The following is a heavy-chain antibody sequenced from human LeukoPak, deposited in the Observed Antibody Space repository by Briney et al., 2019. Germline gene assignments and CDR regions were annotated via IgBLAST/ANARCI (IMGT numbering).Heavy chain of an antibody. CDR2: ISSSSSYI. V-gene: IGHV3-21*01. CDR3: ARTTVTPDAFDI. CDR1: GFTFSSYS. Sequence: GGSLRLSCAASGFTFSSYSMNWVRLAPGKGLEWVSSISSSSSYIYYADSVKGRFTISRDNAKNSLYLQMNSLRAEDTAVYYCARTTVTPDAFDIWGQGTMVTVSS. J-gene: IGHJ3*02. D-gene: IGHD4-17*01.